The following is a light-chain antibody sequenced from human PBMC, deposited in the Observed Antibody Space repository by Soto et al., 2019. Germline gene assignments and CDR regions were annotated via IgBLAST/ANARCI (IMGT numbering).Light chain of an antibody. CDR1: TSNIGSNY. CDR3: ATWDDSLNGFYV. Sequence: QSVLTQPPSASVTAGQLVTISCSGSTSNIGSNYVYWYQQLPGTAPKLLIYRNNQRPSGVPDRFSGSKSGTSASLAISGLRSDDEADYFCATWDDSLNGFYVFGTGTKVTVL. J-gene: IGLJ1*01. CDR2: RNN. V-gene: IGLV1-47*01.